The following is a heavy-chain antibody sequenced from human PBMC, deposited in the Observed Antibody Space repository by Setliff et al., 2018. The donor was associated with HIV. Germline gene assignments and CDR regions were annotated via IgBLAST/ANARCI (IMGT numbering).Heavy chain of an antibody. CDR3: ARLSGDYYYFDY. Sequence: SETLSLTCTVSGDSISSYFWSWIRQSPGKGLEWIGFRSTTGSTNYNPSLRSRVTISVDTSKNQFSLRLTSVTAADTAVYFCARLSGDYYYFDYWGQGTLVTVSS. CDR1: GDSISSYF. J-gene: IGHJ4*02. D-gene: IGHD2-21*02. CDR2: RSTTGST. V-gene: IGHV4-4*09.